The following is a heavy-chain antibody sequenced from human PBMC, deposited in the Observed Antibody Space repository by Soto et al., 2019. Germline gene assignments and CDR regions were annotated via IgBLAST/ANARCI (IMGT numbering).Heavy chain of an antibody. J-gene: IGHJ4*02. CDR2: IKQDGSEK. CDR1: GFTFNTNW. CDR3: ARATN. Sequence: GGSLRLSCAASGFTFNTNWMSWVRQAPGKGLEWVANIKQDGSEKDYVDSVKGRFTISRDNAKNSLYLQMNSLRAEDTAVYYCARATNWGQGTLVTVSS. V-gene: IGHV3-7*01.